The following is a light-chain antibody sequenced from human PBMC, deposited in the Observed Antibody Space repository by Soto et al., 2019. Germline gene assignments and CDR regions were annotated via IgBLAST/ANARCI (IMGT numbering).Light chain of an antibody. CDR1: QSVSIY. CDR2: DAS. J-gene: IGKJ4*01. CDR3: QQRSNWPPFT. Sequence: EIVLTQSPATLSLSPGERATLSCRASQSVSIYLAWYQQKPGQAPRLLIYDASNRATGIPARFSGSGSGTDFTLTISSLEPEHFAVYYCQQRSNWPPFTFGGGTKVEIK. V-gene: IGKV3-11*01.